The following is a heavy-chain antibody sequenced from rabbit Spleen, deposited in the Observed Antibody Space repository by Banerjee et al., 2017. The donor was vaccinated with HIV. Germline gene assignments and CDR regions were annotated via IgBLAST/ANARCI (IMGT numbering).Heavy chain of an antibody. V-gene: IGHV1S45*01. CDR3: AKDTSSSFSSYGMDL. CDR2: IYAGSSGST. D-gene: IGHD1-1*01. Sequence: QEQLEESGGDLVQPEGSLTLTCTASGFSLSSSYWISWVRQAPGKGLEWIACIYAGSSGSTYYASWAKGRFTVSKASSTTVTLQMTSLTAADTATYFCAKDTSSSFSSYGMDLWGPGTLVTVS. J-gene: IGHJ6*01. CDR1: GFSLSSSYW.